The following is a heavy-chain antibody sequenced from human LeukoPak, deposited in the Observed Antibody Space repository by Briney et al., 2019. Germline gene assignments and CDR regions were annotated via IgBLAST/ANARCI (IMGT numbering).Heavy chain of an antibody. CDR3: AKGKWLVSALPDY. D-gene: IGHD6-19*01. CDR2: ISWNSGSI. Sequence: PGRSLRLSCAASGFTFDDYAVHWVRQAPGKGLEWVSGISWNSGSIGYADSVKGRFTISRDNAKNSLYLQMNSLRAEDTALYYCAKGKWLVSALPDYWGQGTLVTVSS. CDR1: GFTFDDYA. J-gene: IGHJ4*02. V-gene: IGHV3-9*01.